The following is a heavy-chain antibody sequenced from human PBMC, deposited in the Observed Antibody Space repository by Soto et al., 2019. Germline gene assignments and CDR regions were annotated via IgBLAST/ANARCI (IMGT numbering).Heavy chain of an antibody. J-gene: IGHJ5*02. V-gene: IGHV4-34*01. CDR3: ARTYGDPMNWFDP. CDR2: INHSGST. CDR1: GGYFSGYY. D-gene: IGHD4-17*01. Sequence: SETLSLTCAVDGGYFSGYYWSWIRKTPGKGLEWIGEINHSGSTNYNPPLKSRVTISVDTSKNQFSLKLSSVTAADTAVYYCARTYGDPMNWFDPWGQGTLVTVSS.